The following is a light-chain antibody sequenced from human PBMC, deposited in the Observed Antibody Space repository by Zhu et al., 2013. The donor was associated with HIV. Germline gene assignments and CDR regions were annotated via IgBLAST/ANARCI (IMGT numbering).Light chain of an antibody. CDR2: WGS. Sequence: DIVMTQTPLSLSVTPGQPASISCRSSESLLQSNGYSYLTWYLQKPGQSPQLLIYWGSKRASGVPDRFSASGSGTDSTLKISRVEAEDVGTYYCMEALQVPLTFDGGTKVEIK. CDR3: MEALQVPLT. CDR1: ESLLQSNGYSY. J-gene: IGKJ4*01. V-gene: IGKV2-28*01.